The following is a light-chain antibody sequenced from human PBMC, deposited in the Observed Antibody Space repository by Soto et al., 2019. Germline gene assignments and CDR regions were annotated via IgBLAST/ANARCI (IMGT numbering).Light chain of an antibody. J-gene: IGKJ1*01. CDR2: ATS. CDR1: QPISSP. CDR3: QHYSSYSEA. Sequence: DIQKTQSPSSLSASVGDIVTITCRASQPISSPLNWYQQKPGKVPKLLIYATSRLHSGVPSRFSGSRSGTEFTLTISSLQPDDFATYYCQHYSSYSEAFGQGTKVDIK. V-gene: IGKV1-5*01.